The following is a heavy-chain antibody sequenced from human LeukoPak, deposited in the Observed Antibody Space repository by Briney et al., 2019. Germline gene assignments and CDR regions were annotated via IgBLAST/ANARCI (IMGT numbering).Heavy chain of an antibody. CDR3: ARGRPKRITIFGVARYNWFDP. V-gene: IGHV4-34*01. CDR2: INHSGST. J-gene: IGHJ5*02. CDR1: GGSFGGYY. D-gene: IGHD3-3*01. Sequence: SETLSLTCAVYGGSFGGYYWSWIRQPPGKGLEWIGEINHSGSTNYNPSLKSRVTISVDTSKNQFSLKLSSVTAADTAVYYCARGRPKRITIFGVARYNWFDPWGQGTLVTVSS.